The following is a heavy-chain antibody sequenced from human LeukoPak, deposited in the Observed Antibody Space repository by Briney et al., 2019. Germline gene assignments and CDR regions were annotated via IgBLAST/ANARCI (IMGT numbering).Heavy chain of an antibody. D-gene: IGHD5-18*01. CDR2: IKYDGSNT. Sequence: GGSLRLSCAASGFPLSSYSINWVRQAPGKGLVWVSHIKYDGSNTNYADSVKGRFTISRDNAKNTLYLQMNSLRAEDTAVYSCARTRYSNAYGYWGQGTLVTVSS. CDR3: ARTRYSNAYGY. J-gene: IGHJ4*02. V-gene: IGHV3-74*01. CDR1: GFPLSSYS.